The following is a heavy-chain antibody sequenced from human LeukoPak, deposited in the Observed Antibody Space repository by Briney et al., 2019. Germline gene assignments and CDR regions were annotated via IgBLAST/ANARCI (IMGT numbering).Heavy chain of an antibody. CDR2: IWQGGSER. D-gene: IGHD3-22*01. CDR1: GFTFSSHW. CDR3: ARDERYYDSSGYYSPFDY. J-gene: IGHJ4*02. Sequence: GGSLTLSCVASGFTFSSHWMSWVRQAPGKGLEWVANIWQGGSERYYVDSVKGRFTISRDNAKNSLYLQMNSLRAEDTALYYCARDERYYDSSGYYSPFDYWGQGTLVTVSS. V-gene: IGHV3-7*03.